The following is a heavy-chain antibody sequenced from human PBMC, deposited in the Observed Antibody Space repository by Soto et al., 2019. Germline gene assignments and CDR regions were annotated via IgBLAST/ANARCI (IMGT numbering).Heavy chain of an antibody. Sequence: EVQLLESGGGLVQPGGSLRLSCAASGFTFNNYAMSWVRQAPGKGLEWVSVITGNGVYTYYADSVKGRFTISRDSSRNTLYLEMSRLRVEDSAQYYCAKHRGAYCSGDCYVDFWGQGTLVTVSS. V-gene: IGHV3-23*01. D-gene: IGHD2-21*02. J-gene: IGHJ4*02. CDR1: GFTFNNYA. CDR3: AKHRGAYCSGDCYVDF. CDR2: ITGNGVYT.